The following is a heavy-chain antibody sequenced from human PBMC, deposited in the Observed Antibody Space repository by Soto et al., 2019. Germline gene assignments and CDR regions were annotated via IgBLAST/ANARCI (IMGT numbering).Heavy chain of an antibody. D-gene: IGHD6-19*01. Sequence: HGGSLGLGCAACGFTVWSSAMSGARQAPGKGLEWVSAISGSGGSTYYADSVKGRFTISRDNSKNTLYLQMNSLRAEDTAVYYCARRLSYSSGWYYFDYWGQGTLVTVSS. CDR2: ISGSGGST. V-gene: IGHV3-23*01. J-gene: IGHJ4*02. CDR1: GFTVWSSA. CDR3: ARRLSYSSGWYYFDY.